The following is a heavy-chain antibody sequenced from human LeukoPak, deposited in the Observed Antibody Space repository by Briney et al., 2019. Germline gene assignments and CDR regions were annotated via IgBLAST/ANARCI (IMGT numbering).Heavy chain of an antibody. CDR2: ITSSGTYI. Sequence: GGSLRLSCATSGFTFNNYNMNWVRQAPGRALEWVSSITSSGTYIFYADSVKGRFTISRDNAKNSLYLQMNSLRAEDTAVYYCARVREEFDYWGQGTLVTVSS. CDR3: ARVREEFDY. CDR1: GFTFNNYN. V-gene: IGHV3-21*01. J-gene: IGHJ4*02.